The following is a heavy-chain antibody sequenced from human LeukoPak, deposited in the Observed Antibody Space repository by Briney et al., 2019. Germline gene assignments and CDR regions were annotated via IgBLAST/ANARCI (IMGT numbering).Heavy chain of an antibody. D-gene: IGHD3-10*01. V-gene: IGHV3-48*03. Sequence: GGSLRLSCAASGFTFSSYEMNWVRQAPGKGLEWVSYISSSGSTIYYADSVKGRLTISRDNAKNSLYLQMNSLRAEDTAVYYCARIGWFGEWIFDYWSQGTLVTVSS. CDR2: ISSSGSTI. CDR3: ARIGWFGEWIFDY. J-gene: IGHJ4*02. CDR1: GFTFSSYE.